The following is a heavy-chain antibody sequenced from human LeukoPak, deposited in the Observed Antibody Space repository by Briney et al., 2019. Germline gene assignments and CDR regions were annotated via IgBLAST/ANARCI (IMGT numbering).Heavy chain of an antibody. CDR2: IYTSGST. J-gene: IGHJ4*02. Sequence: SETLSLTCTVSGGSISSYYWSWIRQPAGKGLEWIGRIYTSGSTNYNPSLKSRVTISVDKSKNQFSLKLSSVTAADTAVYYCARHMGLGYSYGYPYFDYWGQGTLVTVSS. D-gene: IGHD5-18*01. CDR1: GGSISSYY. V-gene: IGHV4-4*07. CDR3: ARHMGLGYSYGYPYFDY.